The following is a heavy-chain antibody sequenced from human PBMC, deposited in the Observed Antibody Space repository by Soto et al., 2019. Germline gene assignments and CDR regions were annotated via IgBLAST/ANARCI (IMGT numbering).Heavy chain of an antibody. V-gene: IGHV3-30*18. CDR2: ISYDGSNK. Sequence: PGGSLRLSCAASGFTFSSYGMHWVRQAPGKGLEWVAVISYDGSNKYYADSVKGRFTISRDNSKNTLYLQMNSLRAEDTAVYYCAKALSMVRGVIITPLGYWGQGTLVTVSS. J-gene: IGHJ4*02. D-gene: IGHD3-10*01. CDR1: GFTFSSYG. CDR3: AKALSMVRGVIITPLGY.